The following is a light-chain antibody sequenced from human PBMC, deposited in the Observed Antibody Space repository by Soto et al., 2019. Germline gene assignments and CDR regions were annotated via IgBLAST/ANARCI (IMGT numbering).Light chain of an antibody. V-gene: IGLV2-23*02. CDR3: CSYAGSSMFV. CDR1: SSDVGPYNL. J-gene: IGLJ2*01. Sequence: QSALTQPASVSGSPGQSITISCTGSSSDVGPYNLVSWYQHHPGKAPKLMISEVVKRPSGVSNRFSGSKSGNTASLTISGLQAEDEAGYYCCSYAGSSMFVFGGGTKVTVL. CDR2: EVV.